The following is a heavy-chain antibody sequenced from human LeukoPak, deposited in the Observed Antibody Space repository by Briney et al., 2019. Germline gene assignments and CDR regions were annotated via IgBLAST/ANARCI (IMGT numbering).Heavy chain of an antibody. D-gene: IGHD3/OR15-3a*01. V-gene: IGHV1-2*02. CDR2: INPNSGDT. J-gene: IGHJ4*02. CDR3: ARSGLVSYYFDY. Sequence: ASVKVSCKASGYTFTGKYMHWVRQAPGQGLEWMGWINPNSGDTKYAQKFQGRVTMTRDTSISTAYMELSRLRSDDTAVYYCARSGLVSYYFDYWGQGTLVTVSS. CDR1: GYTFTGKY.